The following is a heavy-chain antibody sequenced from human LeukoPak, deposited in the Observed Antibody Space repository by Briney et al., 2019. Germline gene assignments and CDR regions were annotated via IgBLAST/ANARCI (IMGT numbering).Heavy chain of an antibody. D-gene: IGHD6-13*01. Sequence: GGSLRLSCAASGLTFSNAWMNWVRQAPGKGLEWVGRIKSKTDGGTPDYATPVKGRFTISRDDSKNMLYLQMNSLKTEDTAVYYCARGSGTQLVPHSDFWGQGTLVTVSS. CDR1: GLTFSNAW. CDR3: ARGSGTQLVPHSDF. CDR2: IKSKTDGGTP. V-gene: IGHV3-15*01. J-gene: IGHJ4*02.